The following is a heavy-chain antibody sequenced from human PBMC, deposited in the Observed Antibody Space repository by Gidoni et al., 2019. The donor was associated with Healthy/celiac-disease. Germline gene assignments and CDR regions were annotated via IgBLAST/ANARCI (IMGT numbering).Heavy chain of an antibody. D-gene: IGHD2-2*01. V-gene: IGHV3-64D*06. J-gene: IGHJ4*02. Sequence: EVQLVESGGGLVQPGGSLRLSCSASGFTFSSYAMHWVRQAPGKGLGYVSAISSNGGSTYYADSVKGRFTISRDNSKNTLYLQMSSLRAEDTAVYYCVKDWATLPSEYFDYWGQGTLVTVSS. CDR2: ISSNGGST. CDR1: GFTFSSYA. CDR3: VKDWATLPSEYFDY.